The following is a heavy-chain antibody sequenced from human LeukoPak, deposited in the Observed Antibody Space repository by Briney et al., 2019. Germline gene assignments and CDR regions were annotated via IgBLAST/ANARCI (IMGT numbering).Heavy chain of an antibody. CDR3: AKPPIAAAGYYYYMDV. D-gene: IGHD6-13*01. CDR1: GFTFDDYA. J-gene: IGHJ6*03. V-gene: IGHV3-9*01. CDR2: ISWNSGSI. Sequence: GGSLRLSCAASGFTFDDYAMHWVRQAPGKGLEWVSGISWNSGSIVYADSVKGRFTIFRDNAKNSLYLQMNSLRAEDTALYYCAKPPIAAAGYYYYMDVWGKGTTVTVSS.